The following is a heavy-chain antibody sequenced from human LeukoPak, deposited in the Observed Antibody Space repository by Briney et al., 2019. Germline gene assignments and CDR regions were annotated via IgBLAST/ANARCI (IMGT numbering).Heavy chain of an antibody. Sequence: GGSLRLSCAPSGFTFSNYAMHWVRQAPGKGLEWVSGISWNSGNIGYADSVKGRFTISRDNAKNSLYLQMNSLRAEDTALYYCAKDMTYGSGSYGAFGYWGQGTLVTVSS. CDR3: AKDMTYGSGSYGAFGY. J-gene: IGHJ4*02. V-gene: IGHV3-9*01. CDR1: GFTFSNYA. CDR2: ISWNSGNI. D-gene: IGHD3-10*01.